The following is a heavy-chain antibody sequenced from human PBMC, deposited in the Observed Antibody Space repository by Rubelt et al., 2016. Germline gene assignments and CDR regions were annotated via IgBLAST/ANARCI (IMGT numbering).Heavy chain of an antibody. CDR2: MSADNGNP. J-gene: IGHJ4*02. CDR3: ARDPYGDRHHDY. Sequence: QVQLVQSGAEVKKPGASVKVSCKASGYTFTSYGISWVRQAPGQGLEWMGWMSADNGNPNYAKKLKVGVTMTTDTSTSTAYMGLRSLRSDDTAVYYCARDPYGDRHHDYWGQGTLVTVSS. D-gene: IGHD4-17*01. CDR1: GYTFTSYG. V-gene: IGHV1-18*01.